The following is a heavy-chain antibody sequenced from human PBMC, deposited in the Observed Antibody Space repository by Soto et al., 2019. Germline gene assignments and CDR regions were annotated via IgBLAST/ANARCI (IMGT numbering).Heavy chain of an antibody. Sequence: GGSLRLSCAASGLIFSDVWMTWVRQAPGKGLEWVGRIKTKPDDVTIDYAAPVRGRFTISRDDSKNTLYLQMTSLTPDDTGVYYCTTSNLGVDFWGPGTLVTVSS. CDR3: TTSNLGVDF. CDR2: IKTKPDDVTI. V-gene: IGHV3-15*01. CDR1: GLIFSDVW. J-gene: IGHJ4*02. D-gene: IGHD1-1*01.